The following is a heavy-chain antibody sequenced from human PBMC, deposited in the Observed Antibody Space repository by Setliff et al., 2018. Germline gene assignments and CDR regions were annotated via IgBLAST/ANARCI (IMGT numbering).Heavy chain of an antibody. CDR2: IIPIFGTA. Sequence: GASVKVSCKASGGTFSSYAISWVRQAPGQGLEWMGGIIPIFGTANYAQKFQGRVTITKDESTSTAYMELSSLRSEDTAVYYCARDYSYDSSLYNWFDPWGHGNLVTVAS. J-gene: IGHJ5*02. V-gene: IGHV1-69*05. CDR3: ARDYSYDSSLYNWFDP. CDR1: GGTFSSYA. D-gene: IGHD3-22*01.